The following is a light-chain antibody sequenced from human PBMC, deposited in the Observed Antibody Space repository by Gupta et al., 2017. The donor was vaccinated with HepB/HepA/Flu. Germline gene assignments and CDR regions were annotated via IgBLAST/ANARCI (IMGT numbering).Light chain of an antibody. CDR2: GAS. Sequence: EIVLTQSPGTVSLSPGERATLSCRASPSITSTYLAWYQQKPGQAPRLLIYGASRRATGIPDRFSGSGSGTEFTLTIGRLEPEDFAIYYGQQEHYSPWTFGQGTKVEIK. V-gene: IGKV3-20*01. J-gene: IGKJ1*01. CDR3: QQEHYSPWT. CDR1: PSITSTY.